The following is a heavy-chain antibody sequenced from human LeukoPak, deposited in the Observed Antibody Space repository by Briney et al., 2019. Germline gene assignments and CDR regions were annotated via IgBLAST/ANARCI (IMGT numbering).Heavy chain of an antibody. Sequence: SETLSLTCTVSGGSISSGSYYWSWIRQPAGKGLEWIGRIYTSGSTNYNPSLKSRVTISVDTSKNQFSLKLSSVTAADTAVYYCARTGDYGETFDIWGQGTMATVSS. CDR1: GGSISSGSYY. D-gene: IGHD4-17*01. J-gene: IGHJ3*02. CDR2: IYTSGST. V-gene: IGHV4-61*02. CDR3: ARTGDYGETFDI.